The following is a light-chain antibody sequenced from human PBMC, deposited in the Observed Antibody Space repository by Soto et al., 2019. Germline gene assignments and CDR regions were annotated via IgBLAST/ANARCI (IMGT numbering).Light chain of an antibody. CDR2: EVS. J-gene: IGLJ1*01. Sequence: QSALTQPASVSGSPGQSITISCTGTSSDVGGYNYVSWYQHHPGKAPKLMIYEVSNRPSGVSHRFSGSKSGNTASLTISGLQAEDEADYYCSSTSTLGYVFGTGTKLTVL. CDR1: SSDVGGYNY. CDR3: SSTSTLGYV. V-gene: IGLV2-14*01.